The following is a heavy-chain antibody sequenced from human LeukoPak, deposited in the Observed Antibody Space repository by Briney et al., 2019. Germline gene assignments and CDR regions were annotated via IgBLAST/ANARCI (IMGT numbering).Heavy chain of an antibody. J-gene: IGHJ4*02. CDR3: ARGEQWLIRY. D-gene: IGHD6-19*01. Sequence: ASVKVSCKASGYSFTDYYIHWVRQAPGQGLEWMGWINPNRGDTSYAQNFHGRVTMTRDWSITTAYLEVSRVKSDDTVVFYCARGEQWLIRYWGQGTLVTVSS. CDR1: GYSFTDYY. CDR2: INPNRGDT. V-gene: IGHV1-2*02.